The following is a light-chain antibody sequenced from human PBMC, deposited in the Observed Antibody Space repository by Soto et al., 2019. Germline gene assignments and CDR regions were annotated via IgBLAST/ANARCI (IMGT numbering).Light chain of an antibody. CDR2: AAS. CDR3: QQLNRDVFA. V-gene: IGKV1-9*01. CDR1: QDVSRY. Sequence: DIPLTQSPSFLSASVGDRVTITCRASQDVSRYLAWYQQKPGKAPNLLIYAASTLRSGVPSRFSGSGSETEFTLTISSLQPEDFATYYCQQLNRDVFAFGPGTKVDIK. J-gene: IGKJ3*01.